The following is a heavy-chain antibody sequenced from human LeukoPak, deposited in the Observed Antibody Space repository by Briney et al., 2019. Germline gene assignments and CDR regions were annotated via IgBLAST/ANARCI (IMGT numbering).Heavy chain of an antibody. V-gene: IGHV4-4*07. CDR1: GGSISSYY. Sequence: SETLSLTCSVSGGSISSYYWSWIRQSAGKGLEWIGRIYPTGSTNYNPSLKSRVTISGDKSKNQFSLKLSSVTAADTAVYYCARVGGDCGGDCYHYYSMDVWGKGTTGTVSS. CDR3: ARVGGDCGGDCYHYYSMDV. CDR2: IYPTGST. J-gene: IGHJ6*03. D-gene: IGHD2-21*02.